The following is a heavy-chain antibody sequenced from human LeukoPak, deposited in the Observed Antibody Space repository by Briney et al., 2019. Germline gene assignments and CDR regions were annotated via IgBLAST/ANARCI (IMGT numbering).Heavy chain of an antibody. CDR2: IHPSGST. J-gene: IGHJ6*03. D-gene: IGHD3-10*02. CDR1: GGSFSDYY. CDR3: ARLRSYYYYMDV. V-gene: IGHV4-34*01. Sequence: PSETLSLTCAVYGGSFSDYYWGWIRQPPGKGLEWIGEIHPSGSTNYNPSLKSRVTISVDTSKNQFSLKLSSVTAADTAVYYCARLRSYYYYMDVWGKGTTVTVSS.